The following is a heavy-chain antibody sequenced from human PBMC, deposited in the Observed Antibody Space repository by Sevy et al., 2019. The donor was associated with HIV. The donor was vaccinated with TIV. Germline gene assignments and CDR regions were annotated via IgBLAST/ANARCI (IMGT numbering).Heavy chain of an antibody. CDR3: ARASITAPRAPFDY. D-gene: IGHD6-13*01. CDR1: GGSFSGDY. J-gene: IGHJ4*02. CDR2: INHSGST. Sequence: SETLSLTCAVYGGSFSGDYRSWIRQPPGKGLEWIGEINHSGSTNYYPSLKSRVTISVDTSKNQFSLKLSSVTAADTAVYYCARASITAPRAPFDYWGQGTLVTVSS. V-gene: IGHV4-34*01.